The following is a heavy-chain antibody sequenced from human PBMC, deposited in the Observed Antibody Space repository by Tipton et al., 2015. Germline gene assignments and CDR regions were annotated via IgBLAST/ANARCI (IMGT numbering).Heavy chain of an antibody. D-gene: IGHD3-22*01. CDR1: GYTFTGHS. CDR2: LNHNSGVT. Sequence: QLVQSGPEVKKPGASVKVSCTASGYTFTGHSMHWVRQAPGQGLEWIGWLNHNSGVTRYAQKFPGRVTMTGDTSTTTAYMELRSLTSDDTAVYYCARDWGYYDSSGYRNWGQGTLVTVSS. J-gene: IGHJ4*02. V-gene: IGHV1-2*02. CDR3: ARDWGYYDSSGYRN.